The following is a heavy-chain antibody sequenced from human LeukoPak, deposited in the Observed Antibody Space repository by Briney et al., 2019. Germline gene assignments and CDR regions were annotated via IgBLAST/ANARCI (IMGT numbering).Heavy chain of an antibody. CDR1: GFTFSSND. CDR2: LSGSGDDT. Sequence: GGSLRLSCAASGFTFSSNDMSWVRQALGKGLEWVSGLSGSGDDTDYADSVKGRFTISRDNSKNTVYLQMNSLRAEDTAVYYCAVQRGGDGYNTFDYWGQGTLVTVSS. D-gene: IGHD5-24*01. J-gene: IGHJ4*02. V-gene: IGHV3-23*01. CDR3: AVQRGGDGYNTFDY.